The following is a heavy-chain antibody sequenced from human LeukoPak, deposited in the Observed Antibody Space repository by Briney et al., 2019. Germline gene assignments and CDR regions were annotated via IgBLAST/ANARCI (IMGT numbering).Heavy chain of an antibody. D-gene: IGHD4-17*01. CDR1: GGSISSYY. CDR3: ARHPTADWFDP. Sequence: SETLSLTCTVSGGSISSYYWSWIRQPPGKGLEWIGYIYYSGSTNYNPSLKSRVTISVDTSKNQLSLKLSSVTAADTAVYYCARHPTADWFDPWGQGTLVTVSS. J-gene: IGHJ5*02. V-gene: IGHV4-59*08. CDR2: IYYSGST.